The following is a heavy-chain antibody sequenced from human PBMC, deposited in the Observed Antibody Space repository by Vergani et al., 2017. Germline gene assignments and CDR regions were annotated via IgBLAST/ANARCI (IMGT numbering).Heavy chain of an antibody. J-gene: IGHJ4*02. Sequence: EVQLVESGGGLVKPGGSLRLSCAASGFTFSAYGMNWVRQAPGKGLEWISYISSLSKIIYYADSVKGRFTISRDSYKNTLYLQMNSLRADDTAIYYCARDQRDSTIFGAHRYAYWGQGSLVTVSS. CDR1: GFTFSAYG. V-gene: IGHV3-48*01. CDR2: ISSLSKII. CDR3: ARDQRDSTIFGAHRYAY. D-gene: IGHD3-3*01.